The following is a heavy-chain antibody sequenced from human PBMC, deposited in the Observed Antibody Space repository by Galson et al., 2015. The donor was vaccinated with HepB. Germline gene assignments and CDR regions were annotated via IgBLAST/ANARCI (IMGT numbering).Heavy chain of an antibody. D-gene: IGHD3-3*01. J-gene: IGHJ4*02. CDR1: GFTFIGYH. CDR3: ARDLRPTNFGVFTLDY. CDR2: INPNGGAT. V-gene: IGHV1-2*06. Sequence: SVKVSCKGSGFTFIGYHIHWVRQAPGQGLEWLGRINPNGGATTYAQKFQGRVTLTRTTSSKTAYMELTSLKPDDSAVYYRARDLRPTNFGVFTLDYWGQGSLVTVSS.